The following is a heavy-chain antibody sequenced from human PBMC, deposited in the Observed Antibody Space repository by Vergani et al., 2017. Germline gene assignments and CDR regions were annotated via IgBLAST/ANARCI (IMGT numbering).Heavy chain of an antibody. D-gene: IGHD6-19*01. J-gene: IGHJ4*02. CDR3: ARGPSDWYRADYY. CDR1: GFTVSSNY. V-gene: IGHV3-53*01. Sequence: EVQLVESGGGLIQPGGSLRLSCAASGFTVSSNYMSWVRQAPGKGLEWVSVIYSGGSTYYADSVKGRFTISRDNYKNTLYLQMNSLRAEDTAVYYCARGPSDWYRADYYWGQGTLVTVSS. CDR2: IYSGGST.